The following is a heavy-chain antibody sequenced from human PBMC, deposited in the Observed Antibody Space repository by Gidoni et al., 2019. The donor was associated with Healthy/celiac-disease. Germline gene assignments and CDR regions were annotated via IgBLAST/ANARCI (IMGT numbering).Heavy chain of an antibody. CDR2: IWDDGSNK. Sequence: QVQLVESGGGVVQPGRSLRLACAASGFTFSSSGMHWVRQAQGQGLEWVAVIWDDGSNKYYADAVKGRFTISRDNSKNTLYLQMNSLRAEDTAVYYCARDPVTTSRGYFDYWGQGTLVTVSS. D-gene: IGHD4-17*01. CDR1: GFTFSSSG. CDR3: ARDPVTTSRGYFDY. J-gene: IGHJ4*02. V-gene: IGHV3-33*01.